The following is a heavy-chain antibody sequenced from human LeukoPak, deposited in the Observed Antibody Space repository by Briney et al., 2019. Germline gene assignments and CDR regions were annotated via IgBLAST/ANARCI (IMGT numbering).Heavy chain of an antibody. Sequence: GGSLRLSCAASGFAFSSYGMHWVRQAPGKGLEWVAFIRYDGSNKYYADSVKGRFTISRDNSKNTLYLQMNSLRAEDTAVYYCARGYYDFWSGYYSGDPFDYWGQGTLVTVSS. D-gene: IGHD3-3*01. V-gene: IGHV3-30*02. CDR1: GFAFSSYG. J-gene: IGHJ4*02. CDR3: ARGYYDFWSGYYSGDPFDY. CDR2: IRYDGSNK.